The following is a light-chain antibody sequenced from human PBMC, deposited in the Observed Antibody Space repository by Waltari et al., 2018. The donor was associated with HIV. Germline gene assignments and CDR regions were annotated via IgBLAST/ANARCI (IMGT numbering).Light chain of an antibody. V-gene: IGLV3-21*02. J-gene: IGLJ3*02. CDR3: QVWDSNSDHWV. Sequence: SYVLTQPTSVSVAPGQTARIACGGNNIGSQRVHWYQQKPGRAPVVVVYDDSDRPSGIPERFSGSNSGNTATLTISRVEAGDEADYYCQVWDSNSDHWVFGGGTKLTVL. CDR2: DDS. CDR1: NIGSQR.